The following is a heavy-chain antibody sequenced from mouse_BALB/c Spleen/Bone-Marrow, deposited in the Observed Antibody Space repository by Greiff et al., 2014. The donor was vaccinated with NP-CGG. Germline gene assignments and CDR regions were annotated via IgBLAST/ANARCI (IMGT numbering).Heavy chain of an antibody. V-gene: IGHV1-69*01. CDR2: IDTSYTYT. J-gene: IGHJ3*01. CDR3: ANIYYGDYGWFSY. D-gene: IGHD2-13*01. CDR1: GYTFTDYW. Sequence: QVQLQQSGAEPVMPGASVKMSCKASGYTFTDYWIHWVKQRPGQGLEWIGAIDTSYTYTTYNQKFKGKATLTVDASSSTAYIQLSSLTSEDSAVYYCANIYYGDYGWFSYWGQGTLVTVSA.